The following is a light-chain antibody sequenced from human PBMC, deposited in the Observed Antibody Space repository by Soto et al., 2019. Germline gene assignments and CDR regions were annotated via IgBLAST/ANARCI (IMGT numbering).Light chain of an antibody. CDR3: QQTYNTPYT. CDR1: QSITSY. J-gene: IGKJ2*01. CDR2: AAS. V-gene: IGKV1-39*01. Sequence: DIPMTQSPSSLSASVGDRVTITCRASQSITSYLNWYQQKPEKAPKLLIYAASNLQSGVPSRFSGSGSGTDFTLTISSLQPEDIATYYCQQTYNTPYTFGQGTKLEI.